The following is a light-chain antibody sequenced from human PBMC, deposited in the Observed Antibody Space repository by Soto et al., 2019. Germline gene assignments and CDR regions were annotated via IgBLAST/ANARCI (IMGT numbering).Light chain of an antibody. CDR1: SSDVGGYNY. V-gene: IGLV2-11*01. J-gene: IGLJ1*01. CDR3: CSHAGSPDV. CDR2: DVS. Sequence: QSVLTQPRSVSGSPGQSVTISCTGTSSDVGGYNYVSWYQQHPGKAPKLMIYDVSQRPSGVPDRFSGSKSGNTASLTISGLQAEDEADYYCCSHAGSPDVFGTGTKVTV.